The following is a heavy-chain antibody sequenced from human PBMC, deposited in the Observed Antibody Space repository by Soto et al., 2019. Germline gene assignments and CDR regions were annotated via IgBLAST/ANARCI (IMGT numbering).Heavy chain of an antibody. Sequence: PSQTLSLTCDISGDSVSSNSAGWNWIRQTPSRGLEWLGGTYYKSKWYYTYAASVKSRITVSPDTSKNQFSLQLTSVTPEDTAVSFCARGSWDDVSGHDYMDVWDKGTTVTVSS. CDR1: GDSVSSNSAG. CDR3: ARGSWDDVSGHDYMDV. V-gene: IGHV6-1*01. CDR2: TYYKSKWYY. J-gene: IGHJ6*03. D-gene: IGHD1-1*01.